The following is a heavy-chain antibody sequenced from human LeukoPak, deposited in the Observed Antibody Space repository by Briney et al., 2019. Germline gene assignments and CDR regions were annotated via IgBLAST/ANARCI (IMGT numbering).Heavy chain of an antibody. J-gene: IGHJ6*02. CDR1: GGYISSYY. CDR2: IYYSGTT. Sequence: SETLSLTCTVSGGYISSYYWSWIRQPPGKGLEWIGYIYYSGTTNYNPSLKSRVTISVDTSKNQFSLNLSSVTAADTAVYYCARAEAYYYGMDVWGQGTTVTVSS. CDR3: ARAEAYYYGMDV. V-gene: IGHV4-59*01.